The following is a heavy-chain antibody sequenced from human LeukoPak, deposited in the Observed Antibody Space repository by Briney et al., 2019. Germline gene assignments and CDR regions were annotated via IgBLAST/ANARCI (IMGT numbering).Heavy chain of an antibody. CDR1: GFTFSNAW. V-gene: IGHV3-15*01. CDR2: IKSKTDGGTT. CDR3: TTGPVGVWELLGY. Sequence: PGGSLRLSCAASGFTFSNAWMSWVRQAPGKGLEWVGRIKSKTDGGTTDYAAPVKGRFTISRDDSKNTLYLQMNSLKTEDTAVYYCTTGPVGVWELLGYWGQGTLVTVSS. D-gene: IGHD1-26*01. J-gene: IGHJ4*02.